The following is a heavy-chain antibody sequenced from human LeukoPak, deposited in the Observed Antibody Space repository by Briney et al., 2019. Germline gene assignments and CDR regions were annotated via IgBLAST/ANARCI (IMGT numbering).Heavy chain of an antibody. V-gene: IGHV4-34*01. Sequence: SETLSLTCAVYGGSFSGYYWSWIRQPPGKGLEWIGEINHSGSTNYNPSLQSRVTISVDTSKNQFSLKLSSVTAADTAVYYCARGAVANAFDIWGQGTMVTVSS. J-gene: IGHJ3*02. CDR2: INHSGST. CDR1: GGSFSGYY. CDR3: ARGAVANAFDI.